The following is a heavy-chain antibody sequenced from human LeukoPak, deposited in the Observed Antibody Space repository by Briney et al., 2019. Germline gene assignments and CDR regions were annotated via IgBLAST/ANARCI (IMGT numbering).Heavy chain of an antibody. D-gene: IGHD3-22*01. Sequence: GGSLRLSCAASGFTFSDYYMSWIRQAPGKGLEWVSYISSSGSTIYYADSVKGRFTISRDNAKNSLYLQMNSLRDEDTAVYYCAREAVYYDSSGYYHGYFDSWGQGTLVTVSS. CDR1: GFTFSDYY. J-gene: IGHJ4*02. V-gene: IGHV3-11*04. CDR3: AREAVYYDSSGYYHGYFDS. CDR2: ISSSGSTI.